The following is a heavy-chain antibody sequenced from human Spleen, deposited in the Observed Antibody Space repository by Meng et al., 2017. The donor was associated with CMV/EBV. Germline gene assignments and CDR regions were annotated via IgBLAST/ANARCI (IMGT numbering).Heavy chain of an antibody. J-gene: IGHJ6*02. CDR2: ISPNGINI. CDR1: GFTFSDYF. CDR3: ARGARRTYSDYYGMDV. V-gene: IGHV3-11*04. Sequence: GGSLRLSCAASGFTFSDYFMTWIRQAPGKGLEWISYISPNGINIYYADSVLGRFTISRDNAKRSLYLQMNSLRAEDTALYFCARGARRTYSDYYGMDVWGQGTTVTVSS.